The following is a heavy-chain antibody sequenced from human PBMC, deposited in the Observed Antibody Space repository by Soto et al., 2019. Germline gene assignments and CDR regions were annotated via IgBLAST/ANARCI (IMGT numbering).Heavy chain of an antibody. CDR3: ARSVSGNDY. CDR1: GGSFSGYY. J-gene: IGHJ4*02. Sequence: ASETLSLTCVVYGGSFSGYYWSWIRQPPGKGLEWIGEINHSGGTNYNPSLKSRVTISADTSKNQFSLKLSSVTAADTAVYYCARSVSGNDYWGQGTLVTVSS. V-gene: IGHV4-34*01. D-gene: IGHD1-1*01. CDR2: INHSGGT.